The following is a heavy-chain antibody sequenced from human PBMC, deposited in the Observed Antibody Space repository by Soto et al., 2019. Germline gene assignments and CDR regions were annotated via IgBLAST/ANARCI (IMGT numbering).Heavy chain of an antibody. V-gene: IGHV3-48*01. D-gene: IGHD5-18*01. CDR2: ISSSSSTI. CDR1: GFTFSSYS. Sequence: RLSCAASGFTFSSYSMNWVRQAPGKGLEWVSYISSSSSTIYYADSVKGRFTISRDNAKNSLYLQMNSLRAEDTAVYYCARDPLWGTAMVLWYFDLWGRGTLVTVSS. CDR3: ARDPLWGTAMVLWYFDL. J-gene: IGHJ2*01.